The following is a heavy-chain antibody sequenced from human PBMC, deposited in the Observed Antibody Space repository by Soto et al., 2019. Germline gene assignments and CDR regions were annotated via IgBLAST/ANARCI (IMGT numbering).Heavy chain of an antibody. CDR2: IIPIFGTA. Sequence: SVEVSCQASVGTFRRYSIGWVRQAPVQGLEWMGGIIPIFGTANYAQKFQGRVTITADESTSTAYMELSSLRSEDTAVYYCARVYDSSGYYSYWGQGTLVTVSS. J-gene: IGHJ4*02. D-gene: IGHD3-22*01. CDR1: VGTFRRYS. V-gene: IGHV1-69*13. CDR3: ARVYDSSGYYSY.